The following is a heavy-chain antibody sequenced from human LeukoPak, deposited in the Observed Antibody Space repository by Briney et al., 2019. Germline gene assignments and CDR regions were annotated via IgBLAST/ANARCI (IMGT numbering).Heavy chain of an antibody. Sequence: PSETLSLTCTISGGSISSGSYYWAWIRQPPGKGLEWIGSIYYSGSTYYNPSLKSRVSISVDTSKNQFSLKLSSVTAADTAAYYCARHYRIAAAVSNWFDPWGQGTLVTVSS. CDR3: ARHYRIAAAVSNWFDP. CDR1: GGSISSGSYY. CDR2: IYYSGST. J-gene: IGHJ5*02. V-gene: IGHV4-39*01. D-gene: IGHD6-13*01.